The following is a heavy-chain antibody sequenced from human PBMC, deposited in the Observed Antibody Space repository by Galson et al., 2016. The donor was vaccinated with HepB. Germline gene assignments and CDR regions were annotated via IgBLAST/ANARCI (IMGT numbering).Heavy chain of an antibody. CDR2: IHSGGTT. D-gene: IGHD2-15*01. J-gene: IGHJ3*02. Sequence: SLRLSCAASGFTVSSDYMNWVRQAPGKGLEWVSVIHSGGTTYYADSVKGRFTISRDNSKNTVYLQMNSLRAEDTAVYYCARGTFCSGDSCYSPAFDMWGQGTMVTVSS. CDR3: ARGTFCSGDSCYSPAFDM. V-gene: IGHV3-53*01. CDR1: GFTVSSDY.